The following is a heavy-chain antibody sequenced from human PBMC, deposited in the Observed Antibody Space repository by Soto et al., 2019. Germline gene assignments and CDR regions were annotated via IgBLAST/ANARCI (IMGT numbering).Heavy chain of an antibody. CDR1: GGSFNSGGYY. CDR2: IDHSGYT. Sequence: SETLSLTCTVSGGSFNSGGYYWSWIRQHPGKGLEWLGYIDHSGYTFYNPSLQSRIILSMDTSKNQFSLKLSSATAADTAVYFCARKQAGFFYGIDYWGQGTLVTVSS. V-gene: IGHV4-31*03. J-gene: IGHJ4*02. D-gene: IGHD3-3*01. CDR3: ARKQAGFFYGIDY.